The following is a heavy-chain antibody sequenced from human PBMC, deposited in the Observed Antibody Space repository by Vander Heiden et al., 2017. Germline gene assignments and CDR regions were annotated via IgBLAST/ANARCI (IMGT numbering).Heavy chain of an antibody. CDR2: IWYDGSNK. CDR3: ARDAGLLADALDI. CDR1: GFTFSSYG. J-gene: IGHJ3*02. V-gene: IGHV3-33*01. Sequence: QVELVESGGGVVQPGRSLRLSCAASGFTFSSYGMHWFRQAPGKGLEWVAVIWYDGSNKNYADSVKGRFIISKDNSKNTLYLQMNSLRAEDTAVYYCARDAGLLADALDIWGQGTMVTVSS. D-gene: IGHD3-10*01.